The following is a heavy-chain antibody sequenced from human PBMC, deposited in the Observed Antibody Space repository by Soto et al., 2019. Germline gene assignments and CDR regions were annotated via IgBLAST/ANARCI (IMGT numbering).Heavy chain of an antibody. D-gene: IGHD3-16*01. CDR1: GFNFSNHA. CDR2: ISGSGRGSRP. CDR3: TRERSLVSFLFDY. Sequence: GGSLRLSCVESGFNFSNHAVAWVRQAPGKGLEWVSSISGSGRGSRPYYADSVQGRFTISRDHSKNIVSLQMDSLRVDDTAVYYCTRERSLVSFLFDYWGPGTLVTVSS. J-gene: IGHJ4*02. V-gene: IGHV3-23*01.